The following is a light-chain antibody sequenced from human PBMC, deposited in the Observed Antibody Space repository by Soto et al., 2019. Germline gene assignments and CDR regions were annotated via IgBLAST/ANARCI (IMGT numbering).Light chain of an antibody. Sequence: EIVLTQSPATLSMSPWERATLSCRASQSVSNDLAWYQHQPGQTPRLIIYGASTTATGIPGRFSGSGSGTDFTLTISRLEPEDFAVYYCQQYGSSGTFGQGTKVDIK. CDR2: GAS. CDR3: QQYGSSGT. CDR1: QSVSND. V-gene: IGKV3-20*01. J-gene: IGKJ1*01.